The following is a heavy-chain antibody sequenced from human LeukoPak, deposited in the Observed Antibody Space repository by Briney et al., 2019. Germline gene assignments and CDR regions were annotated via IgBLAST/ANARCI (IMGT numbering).Heavy chain of an antibody. CDR1: GFTFSSYA. V-gene: IGHV3-53*01. D-gene: IGHD3-22*01. CDR2: IYSGGST. CDR3: ARRYDSSFSFDY. J-gene: IGHJ4*02. Sequence: PGGSLRLSCAASGFTFSSYAMSWVRQAPGKGLEWVSVIYSGGSTYYADSVKGRFTISRDNSKNTLYLQMNSLRAEDTAVYYCARRYDSSFSFDYWGQGTLVTVSS.